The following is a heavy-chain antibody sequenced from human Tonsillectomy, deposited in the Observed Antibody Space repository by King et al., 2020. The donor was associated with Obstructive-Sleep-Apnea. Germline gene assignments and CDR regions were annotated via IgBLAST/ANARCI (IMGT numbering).Heavy chain of an antibody. CDR1: GYDFTNYW. CDR2: INRSDSET. D-gene: IGHD2-21*01. CDR3: MRDEGID. J-gene: IGHJ4*02. Sequence: QLVQSGAEVKKPGESLRIFCKGSGYDFTNYWISWVRQTIGKGLEWMGRINRSDSETSYSPTFEGRVPISVDKSITTAYLEWSRLKASDTAVYYSMRDEGIDWDQGTLDTVSS. V-gene: IGHV5-10-1*01.